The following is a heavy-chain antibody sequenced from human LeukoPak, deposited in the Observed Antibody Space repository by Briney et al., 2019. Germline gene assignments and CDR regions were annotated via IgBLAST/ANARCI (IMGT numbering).Heavy chain of an antibody. CDR1: GYTFTNYA. V-gene: IGHV1-3*02. CDR2: SNGANGNT. D-gene: IGHD6-25*01. CDR3: ARGIHSGAWLTDY. Sequence: GASVRLSCKASGYTFTNYAIHWVRQALGRRLEWMGWSNGANGNTEYSPAFQGRVSITRDTSVSTAYMELSSLSSEDMAIYYCARGIHSGAWLTDYWGQGTLVTVS. J-gene: IGHJ4*02.